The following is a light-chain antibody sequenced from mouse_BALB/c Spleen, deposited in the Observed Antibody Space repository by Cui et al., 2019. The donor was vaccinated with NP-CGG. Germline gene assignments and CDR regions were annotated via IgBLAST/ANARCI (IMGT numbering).Light chain of an antibody. CDR3: ALWYSNHWV. J-gene: IGLJ1*01. CDR1: TGAVTTNNY. V-gene: IGLV1*01. CDR2: GTN. Sequence: QAGVTQESALTTSPGETVTLTCRSSTGAVTTNNYANWVQEKPDHLFTGLIGGTNNRAPGVPAIFSGSLIGDKAALTITGAQTEDEAIYFCALWYSNHWVFGGGTKLTVL.